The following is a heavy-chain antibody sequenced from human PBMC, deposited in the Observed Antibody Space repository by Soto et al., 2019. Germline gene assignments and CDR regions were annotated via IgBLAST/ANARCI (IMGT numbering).Heavy chain of an antibody. CDR1: GFTFSSYG. D-gene: IGHD3-3*01. J-gene: IGHJ6*03. CDR2: ISYDGSNK. CDR3: AKDGLITIFGVALRGDYYMDV. Sequence: GGSLRLSCAASGFTFSSYGMHWVRQAPGKGLEWVAVISYDGSNKYYADSVKGRFTISRDNSKNTLYLQMNSLRAEDTAVYYCAKDGLITIFGVALRGDYYMDVWGKGTTVTVSS. V-gene: IGHV3-30*18.